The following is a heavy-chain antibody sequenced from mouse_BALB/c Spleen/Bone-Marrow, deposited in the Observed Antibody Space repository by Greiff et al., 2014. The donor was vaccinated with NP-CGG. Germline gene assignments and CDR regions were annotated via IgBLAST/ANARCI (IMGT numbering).Heavy chain of an antibody. CDR1: GYIFTSYW. Sequence: VQLQQSGAELVRPGASVKLSCKTSGYIFTSYWIHWIKQRSGQGLEWIARIYPGTGSNYYNEKFRGKATLTADKSSSTAYMQLSSLKSEDSAVYFCAKTSNPAMDHWGQGTSVTVSS. D-gene: IGHD6-1*01. V-gene: IGHV1S132*01. J-gene: IGHJ4*01. CDR3: AKTSNPAMDH. CDR2: IYPGTGSN.